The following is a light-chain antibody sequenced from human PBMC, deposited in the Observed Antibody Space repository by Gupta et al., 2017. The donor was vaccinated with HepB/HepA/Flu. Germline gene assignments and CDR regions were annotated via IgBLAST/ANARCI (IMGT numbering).Light chain of an antibody. CDR1: SSDVGNYNY. CDR3: SSYTSSNTHVV. Sequence: QSALTQPASVSGSPGQSITISCTGTSSDVGNYNYVSWYQQHPGKAPKLMIYDVSDRPSGVSNRFSGSKSGTTASLTISGLQAEDEADYHCSSYTSSNTHVVFGGGTKLTVL. J-gene: IGLJ2*01. CDR2: DVS. V-gene: IGLV2-14*03.